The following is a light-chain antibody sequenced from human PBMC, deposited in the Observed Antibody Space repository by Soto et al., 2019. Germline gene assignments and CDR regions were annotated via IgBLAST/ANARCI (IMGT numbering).Light chain of an antibody. CDR3: QQYDNSPWT. V-gene: IGKV3-20*01. J-gene: IGKJ1*01. CDR2: GAS. Sequence: EIVLTQSPGTLSLSPGEGATLSCRASQSVSSSYLAWYQQKPGQAPRLLIYGASSRATGIPDRFSGGGSGTDFTLTISRLEPEDFPVYYCQQYDNSPWTFGQGTKVEIK. CDR1: QSVSSSY.